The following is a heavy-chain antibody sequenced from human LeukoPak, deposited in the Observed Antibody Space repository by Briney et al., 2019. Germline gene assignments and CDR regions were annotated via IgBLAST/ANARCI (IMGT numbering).Heavy chain of an antibody. CDR1: GFTVSSND. CDR3: ARMGVGAMGF. D-gene: IGHD1-26*01. J-gene: IGHJ4*02. V-gene: IGHV3-53*01. Sequence: GGSLRLSCAASGFTVSSNDMSWVRQAPGKGLEWVSVIYSGGSTYYADSVKGRFTISRDNSKNILYLQMNSLRAEDTAVYYCARMGVGAMGFWGQGTLVTVSS. CDR2: IYSGGST.